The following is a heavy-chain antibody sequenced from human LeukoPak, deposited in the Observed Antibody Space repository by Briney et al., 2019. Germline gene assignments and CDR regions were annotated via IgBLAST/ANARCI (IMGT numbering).Heavy chain of an antibody. CDR2: ISAYNGNT. CDR3: AKYYYDSSVYYSFDY. V-gene: IGHV1-18*01. CDR1: GYTFTSFG. J-gene: IGHJ4*02. D-gene: IGHD3-22*01. Sequence: GASVKVSCKASGYTFTSFGISWVRQAPGQGLEWMGWISAYNGNTNYAQKLQGRVTMTTDTSTNTAYMELRSLRSDDTAVYYCAKYYYDSSVYYSFDYWGQGTLVTVSS.